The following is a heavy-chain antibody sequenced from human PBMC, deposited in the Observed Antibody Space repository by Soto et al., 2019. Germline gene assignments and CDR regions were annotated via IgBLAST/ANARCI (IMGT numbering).Heavy chain of an antibody. CDR3: ARDLVRSSSSGGRDV. CDR2: ISAYNGNT. CDR1: GYTFTSYG. Sequence: ASVKVSCKASGYTFTSYGISWVRQAPGQGLEWMGWISAYNGNTNYAQKLQGRVTMTTDTSTSTAYMEPRSLRSDDTAVYYCARDLVRSSSSGGRDVWGQGTTVTVSS. J-gene: IGHJ6*02. D-gene: IGHD6-6*01. V-gene: IGHV1-18*01.